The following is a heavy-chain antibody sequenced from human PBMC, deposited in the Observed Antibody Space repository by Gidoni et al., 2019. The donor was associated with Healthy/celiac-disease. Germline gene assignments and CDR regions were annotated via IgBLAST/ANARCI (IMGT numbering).Heavy chain of an antibody. CDR2: INHSGST. CDR3: ARGGIQLSSMRYYYYGMDV. V-gene: IGHV4-34*01. D-gene: IGHD5-18*01. Sequence: QVQLQQWGAGLLKPSETLSLTCAVYGGSFRGYYWSWIRQPQGKGLEWIGEINHSGSTNYNPSLKSRVTISVDTSKNQFSLKLSSVTAADTAVYYCARGGIQLSSMRYYYYGMDVWGQGTTVTVSS. J-gene: IGHJ6*02. CDR1: GGSFRGYY.